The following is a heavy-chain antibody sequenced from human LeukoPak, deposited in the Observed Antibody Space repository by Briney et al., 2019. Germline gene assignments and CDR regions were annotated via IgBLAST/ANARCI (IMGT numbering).Heavy chain of an antibody. CDR1: GYTFTSYG. Sequence: ASVKVSCKASGYTFTSYGISWVRQAPGQGLEWMGWISAYNGNTNYAQKLQGRVTMTTDTSTSTAYLELRSLRSEDTAVYYCGTNMLGYYYYGMDVWGQGTTVTVSS. V-gene: IGHV1-18*01. CDR3: GTNMLGYYYYGMDV. CDR2: ISAYNGNT. D-gene: IGHD2-8*01. J-gene: IGHJ6*02.